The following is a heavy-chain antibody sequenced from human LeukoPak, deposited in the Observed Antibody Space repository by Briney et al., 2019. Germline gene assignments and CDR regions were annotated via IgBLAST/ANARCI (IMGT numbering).Heavy chain of an antibody. CDR2: ISDDGTRK. D-gene: IGHD5-12*01. Sequence: WVAVISDDGTRKYYADSVQGRFTISRDNSRNTLYLQMNSLRAEDMAVYYCAREFSGYAFDIWGQGTMVTVSS. V-gene: IGHV3-30*03. CDR3: AREFSGYAFDI. J-gene: IGHJ3*02.